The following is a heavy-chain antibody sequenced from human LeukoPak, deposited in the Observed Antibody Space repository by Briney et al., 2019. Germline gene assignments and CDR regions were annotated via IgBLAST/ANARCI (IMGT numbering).Heavy chain of an antibody. D-gene: IGHD3-10*01. CDR3: ARGVFIYYYYYMDV. J-gene: IGHJ6*03. Sequence: GASVKVSCKASGYTFTSYGISWVRQAPGQGLEWMGWISAYNGNTNYAQELQGRVTMTTDTSTSTAYMELRSLRSDDTAVYYCARGVFIYYYYYMDVWGKGTTVTVSS. V-gene: IGHV1-18*01. CDR2: ISAYNGNT. CDR1: GYTFTSYG.